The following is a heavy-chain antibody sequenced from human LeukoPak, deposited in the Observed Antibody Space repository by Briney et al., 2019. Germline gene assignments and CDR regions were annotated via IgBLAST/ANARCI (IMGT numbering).Heavy chain of an antibody. CDR1: GGSFSGYY. J-gene: IGHJ6*03. CDR2: INHSGST. CDR3: ARGRNYDILTGYRTYYYYYMDV. V-gene: IGHV4-34*01. Sequence: SETLSLTCAVYGGSFSGYYWSWIRQPPGKGLEWIGEINHSGSTNYNPSLKSRVTISVDTSKNQFSLKLSSVTAADTAVYYCARGRNYDILTGYRTYYYYYMDVWGKGTTVTVSS. D-gene: IGHD3-9*01.